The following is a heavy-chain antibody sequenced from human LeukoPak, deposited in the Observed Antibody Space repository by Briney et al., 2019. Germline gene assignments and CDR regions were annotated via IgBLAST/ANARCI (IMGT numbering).Heavy chain of an antibody. CDR2: INAGNGNT. D-gene: IGHD3-3*01. Sequence: ASVKVSCKASGYTFTSYAMHWVRQAPGQRLEWMGWINAGNGNTKYSQKFQGRVTITRDTSASTAYMELSSLRSEDTAVYYCAASLNNSNYDFWSGPVISDAFDIWGQGTMVTVSS. V-gene: IGHV1-3*01. CDR1: GYTFTSYA. J-gene: IGHJ3*02. CDR3: AASLNNSNYDFWSGPVISDAFDI.